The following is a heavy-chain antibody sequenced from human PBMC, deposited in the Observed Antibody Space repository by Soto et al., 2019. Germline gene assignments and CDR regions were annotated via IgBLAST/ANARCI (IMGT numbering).Heavy chain of an antibody. CDR1: GGSISGYY. CDR2: MYYSGST. V-gene: IGHV4-59*08. D-gene: IGHD2-2*01. J-gene: IGHJ3*02. CDR3: ARHSSYNKRLYSFHI. Sequence: QVQLQESGPGLVKPSETLSLTCTVSGGSISGYYWSWIRQPPGKGLEWIGYMYYSGSTNYNPSLKNRVTITLNTSNNQVSLKMNSVTAADTAVYYCARHSSYNKRLYSFHIWGQGTMVTVSS.